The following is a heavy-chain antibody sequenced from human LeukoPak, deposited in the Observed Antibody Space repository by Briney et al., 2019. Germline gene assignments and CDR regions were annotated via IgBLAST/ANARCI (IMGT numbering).Heavy chain of an antibody. V-gene: IGHV3-21*04. D-gene: IGHD3-22*01. CDR1: GFTFSSYS. CDR3: AKDRYEARVVITYFDY. CDR2: ISSSSSYI. J-gene: IGHJ4*02. Sequence: PGGSLRLSCAASGFTFSSYSMNWVRQAPGKGLEWVSSISSSSSYIYYADSVKGRFTISRDNAKNTLYLQMNSLRAEDTAVYYCAKDRYEARVVITYFDYWGQGTLVTVSS.